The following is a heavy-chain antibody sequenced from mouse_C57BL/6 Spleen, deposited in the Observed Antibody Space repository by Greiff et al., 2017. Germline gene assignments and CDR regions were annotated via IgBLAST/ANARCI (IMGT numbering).Heavy chain of an antibody. CDR3: ARYGYAWFAY. Sequence: EVKLVESGGGLVQPGGSLSLSCAASGFTFTDYYMSWVRQPPGKALEWLGFIRNKANGYTTEYSASVKGRFTISRDNSQSILYLQMNALRAEDSATYYCARYGYAWFAYWGQGTLVTVSA. CDR2: IRNKANGYTT. J-gene: IGHJ3*01. D-gene: IGHD2-2*01. V-gene: IGHV7-3*01. CDR1: GFTFTDYY.